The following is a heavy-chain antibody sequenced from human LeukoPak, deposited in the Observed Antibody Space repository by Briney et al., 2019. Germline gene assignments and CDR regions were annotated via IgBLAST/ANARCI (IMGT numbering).Heavy chain of an antibody. D-gene: IGHD2-15*01. CDR2: ISNNGGYT. J-gene: IGHJ4*02. CDR3: PNQFGYCSDGSCYFPY. CDR1: GFTFSSSA. V-gene: IGHV3-23*01. Sequence: PGGSLRLSCAASGFTFSSSAMSWVRQAPGKGLEWVSAISNNGGYTYYADAVQGRFTISRDNSKSTLCLQMNSLPAEDTAVYYCPNQFGYCSDGSCYFPYWRQGTLVTVSS.